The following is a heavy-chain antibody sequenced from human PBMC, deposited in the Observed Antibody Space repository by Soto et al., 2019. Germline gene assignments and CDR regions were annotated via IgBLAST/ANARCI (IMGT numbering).Heavy chain of an antibody. Sequence: KPSETLSLTCTVSGGSISSGGYYWSWIRQHPGKGLEWIGYIYYSGSTYYNPSLKSRVTISVDTSKNQFSLKLSSVTAADTAVYYCARDRRYADSYGFDYWGQGTLVTVSS. CDR2: IYYSGST. D-gene: IGHD5-18*01. CDR3: ARDRRYADSYGFDY. J-gene: IGHJ4*02. CDR1: GGSISSGGYY. V-gene: IGHV4-31*03.